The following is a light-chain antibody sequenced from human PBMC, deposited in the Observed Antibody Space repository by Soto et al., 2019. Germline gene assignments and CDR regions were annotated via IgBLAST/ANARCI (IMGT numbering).Light chain of an antibody. CDR3: QSYDSSLSGYV. CDR2: GNN. J-gene: IGLJ1*01. V-gene: IGLV1-40*01. CDR1: SSNIGAGYD. Sequence: QSVLTQPPSMSGAPGQRLTISCTGSSSNIGAGYDVHWYRQPPGTAPKLLIFGNNNRPSGVPDRFSGSKSGTSASLAITGLQAEDEADYYCQSYDSSLSGYVFGTGTKLTVL.